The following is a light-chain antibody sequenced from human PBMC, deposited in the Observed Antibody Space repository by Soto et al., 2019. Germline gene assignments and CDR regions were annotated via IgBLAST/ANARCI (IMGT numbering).Light chain of an antibody. CDR3: QHYQNFWT. Sequence: IGMTQSPATLSVSPGERATLSCRASQTIYSNVAWYQQRPGQPPRLLIYRASSGATGIPARFSGSGSGTEFTLTINSLQSEDFAVYYCQHYQNFWTFGQGTKVDIK. V-gene: IGKV3-15*01. J-gene: IGKJ1*01. CDR2: RAS. CDR1: QTIYSN.